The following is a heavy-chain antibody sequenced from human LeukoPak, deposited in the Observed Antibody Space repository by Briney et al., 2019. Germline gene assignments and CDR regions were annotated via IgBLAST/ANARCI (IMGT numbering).Heavy chain of an antibody. J-gene: IGHJ4*02. Sequence: ASVKVSCKASGYTFTSYGISWVRQAPGQGLEWMGWISAYNGDTNYAQNLQGRVTMTTDASTSTVYMELRSLRSDDTAVYYCARRSLGPTTVVTPADYWGQGTLVTVSS. CDR1: GYTFTSYG. CDR2: ISAYNGDT. D-gene: IGHD4-23*01. V-gene: IGHV1-18*01. CDR3: ARRSLGPTTVVTPADY.